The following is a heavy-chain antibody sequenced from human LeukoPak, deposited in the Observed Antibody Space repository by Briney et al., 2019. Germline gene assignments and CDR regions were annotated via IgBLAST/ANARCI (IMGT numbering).Heavy chain of an antibody. J-gene: IGHJ3*02. Sequence: PSETLSLTCTVSGGSISGYSWSGIRQPPGKGLEWIGYISYSGSTNYNPSLKSRVTISIDTSKNQFSLKLRSVTAADTAIYYCARQGYHILTVYMDAVDMCVQGTMVTVSS. CDR3: ARQGYHILTVYMDAVDM. CDR1: GGSISGYS. D-gene: IGHD3-9*01. CDR2: ISYSGST. V-gene: IGHV4-59*08.